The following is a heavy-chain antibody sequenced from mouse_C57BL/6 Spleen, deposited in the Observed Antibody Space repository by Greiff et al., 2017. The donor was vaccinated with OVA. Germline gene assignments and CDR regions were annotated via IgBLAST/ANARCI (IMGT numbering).Heavy chain of an antibody. CDR2: ISYDGSN. CDR3: AREDYYGSSPW. Sequence: EVKLVESGPGLVKPSQSLSLTCSVSGYSITSGYYWYWIRQFPGNQLEWMGYISYDGSNNYNPSLKNRISITRDTSKNQFFLKLNSVTTEDTATDYCAREDYYGSSPWWGQGTTLTVSS. CDR1: GYSITSGYY. V-gene: IGHV3-6*01. D-gene: IGHD1-1*01. J-gene: IGHJ2*01.